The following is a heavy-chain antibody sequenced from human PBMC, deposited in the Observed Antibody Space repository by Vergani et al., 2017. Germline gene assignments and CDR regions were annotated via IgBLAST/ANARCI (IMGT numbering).Heavy chain of an antibody. J-gene: IGHJ4*02. Sequence: QLQLQESGPGLVKPSATLSLTCSVSGTSIRSSNYYWGWIRQPPGKGLEWIASIYYSGSTYYNPSLKSRVTISVDTSKNQFSLKLSSVTAADTAVFYCARGGPYGEYDYWGQGTLVTVSS. V-gene: IGHV4-39*01. CDR3: ARGGPYGEYDY. D-gene: IGHD4-17*01. CDR2: IYYSGST. CDR1: GTSIRSSNYY.